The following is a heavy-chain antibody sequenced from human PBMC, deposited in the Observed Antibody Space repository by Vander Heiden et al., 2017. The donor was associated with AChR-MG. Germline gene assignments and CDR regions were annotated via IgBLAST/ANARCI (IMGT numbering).Heavy chain of an antibody. CDR3: TRDCSGGSCYYYYYGMDV. CDR2: IRSKAYGGTT. D-gene: IGHD2-15*01. Sequence: EVQLVESGGGLVKPGRSLRLSCTASGFTFGDYAMSWFRPAPGKGLEWVGFIRSKAYGGTTEYAASVKGRFTISRDDSKSIAYLQMNSLKTEDTAVYYCTRDCSGGSCYYYYYGMDVWGQGTTVTASS. J-gene: IGHJ6*02. CDR1: GFTFGDYA. V-gene: IGHV3-49*05.